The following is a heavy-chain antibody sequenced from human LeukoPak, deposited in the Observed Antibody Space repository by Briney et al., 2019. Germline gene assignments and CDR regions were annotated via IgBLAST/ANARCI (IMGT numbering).Heavy chain of an antibody. CDR3: ARHEEEDGRNAKTFWF. D-gene: IGHD3-3*01. V-gene: IGHV4-39*01. Sequence: SETLSLTCTVSGASIGGSNYYWGWVRQPPGMGLEWIESIFYSGRTYYNPSPSLKRRVTISVDSSKNQFSLRLTSVTAADTAVYYCARHEEEDGRNAKTFWFWGQGTLVTV. J-gene: IGHJ4*02. CDR2: IFYSGRT. CDR1: GASIGGSNYY.